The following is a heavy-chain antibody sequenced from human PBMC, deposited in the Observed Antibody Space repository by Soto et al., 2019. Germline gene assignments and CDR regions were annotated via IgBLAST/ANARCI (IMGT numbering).Heavy chain of an antibody. CDR3: ASVTLRFSYGIDV. J-gene: IGHJ6*02. D-gene: IGHD3-3*01. CDR1: GLTFSNYE. Sequence: GGSLRLSCTGSGLTFSNYEMHWVRQAPGKGLEWLSYISKSGSVICYADSVKGRFTISRDNANNFLYLQMNSLRAEDTAVYFCASVTLRFSYGIDVWGQGTTVTVSS. CDR2: ISKSGSVI. V-gene: IGHV3-48*03.